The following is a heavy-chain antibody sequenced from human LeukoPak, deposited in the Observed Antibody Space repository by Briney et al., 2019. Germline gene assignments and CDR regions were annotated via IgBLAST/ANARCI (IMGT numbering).Heavy chain of an antibody. CDR3: ARVETYSSGWYDAFFDY. J-gene: IGHJ4*02. CDR1: DYSISSGYY. V-gene: IGHV4-38-2*02. Sequence: TSETLSLTCTVSDYSISSGYYWGWIRQPPGKGLEWIGSIYHSGNSYYNPSLKSRATISVDTSKNHFSLKLRSVTAADTAVYYCARVETYSSGWYDAFFDYWGQGTLVTVSS. CDR2: IYHSGNS. D-gene: IGHD6-19*01.